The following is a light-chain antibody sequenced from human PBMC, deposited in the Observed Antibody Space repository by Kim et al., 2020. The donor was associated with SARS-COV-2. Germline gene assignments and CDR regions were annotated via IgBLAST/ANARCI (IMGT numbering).Light chain of an antibody. CDR2: DVS. CDR1: SSDIGSYNL. J-gene: IGLJ2*01. CDR3: CSSAGSTTLV. V-gene: IGLV2-23*02. Sequence: GQSITISCTGTSSDIGSYNLVSWYQQHPGKAPKLLIYDVSERPSGVSNRFSGSKSGNTASLTISGLQAEDEADYHCCSSAGSTTLVFGGGTQLTVL.